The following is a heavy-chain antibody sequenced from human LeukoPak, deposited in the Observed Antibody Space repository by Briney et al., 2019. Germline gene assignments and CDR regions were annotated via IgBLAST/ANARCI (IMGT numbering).Heavy chain of an antibody. V-gene: IGHV4-4*02. CDR2: IYHTGST. D-gene: IGHD3-22*01. Sequence: KSSETLSLTCAVSGGSISSPNWWSWVRQPPGKGLEWIGEIYHTGSTNYSPSLKSRVTMSLDKSKNQYSLNLSSVTAADTAVYYCATYYDSSGYRFDYWGQGTLVTVSS. CDR1: GGSISSPNW. CDR3: ATYYDSSGYRFDY. J-gene: IGHJ4*02.